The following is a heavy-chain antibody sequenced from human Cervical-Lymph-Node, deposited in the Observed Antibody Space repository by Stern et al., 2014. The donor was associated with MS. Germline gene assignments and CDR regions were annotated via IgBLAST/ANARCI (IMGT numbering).Heavy chain of an antibody. Sequence: QVQLQESGPGLVKPSQTLSLTCTVSGGSISNGGYYWSWIRQHPGKGLEWIGYIYYSGSTYYNPSLKSRATISIDTSKNQFSLKLSSVSAADTAVYYCARGEDTAMVSLAYGGQGTLVTVSS. D-gene: IGHD5-18*01. CDR3: ARGEDTAMVSLAY. J-gene: IGHJ4*02. CDR1: GGSISNGGYY. V-gene: IGHV4-31*03. CDR2: IYYSGST.